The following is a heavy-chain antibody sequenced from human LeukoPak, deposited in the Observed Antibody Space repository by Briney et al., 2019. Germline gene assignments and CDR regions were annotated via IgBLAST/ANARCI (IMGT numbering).Heavy chain of an antibody. CDR1: GVPINSYY. D-gene: IGHD3-10*01. Sequence: PSETLSLTCNVSGVPINSYYWSWIRQPPGKGLEWIGYIFHSGNTNYSPSLKSRVTVSVDTSKSHFSLKLTSVTAADTAVYYCASLMSLYYFDYWGQGALVTVSS. CDR2: IFHSGNT. CDR3: ASLMSLYYFDY. V-gene: IGHV4-59*01. J-gene: IGHJ4*02.